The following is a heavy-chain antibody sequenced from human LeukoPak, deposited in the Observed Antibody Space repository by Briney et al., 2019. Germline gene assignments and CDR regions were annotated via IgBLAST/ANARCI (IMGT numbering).Heavy chain of an antibody. CDR3: ASTEEQWLPQDY. CDR2: INSDGSST. V-gene: IGHV3-74*01. J-gene: IGHJ4*02. CDR1: GFTFSSYW. Sequence: GGPLRLSCAASGFTFSSYWMHWVRQAPGKGLVWVSRINSDGSSTSYADSVKGRFTISRDNAKNTLYLQMNSLRAEDTAVYYCASTEEQWLPQDYWGQGTLVTVSS. D-gene: IGHD6-19*01.